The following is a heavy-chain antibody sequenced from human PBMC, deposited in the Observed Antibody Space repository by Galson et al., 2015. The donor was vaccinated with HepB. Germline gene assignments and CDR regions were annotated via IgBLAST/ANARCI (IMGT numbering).Heavy chain of an antibody. D-gene: IGHD6-13*01. V-gene: IGHV3-73*01. CDR2: IRSKANNYAT. CDR1: GLTFSGSA. CDR3: TRLGDFSGYSSR. Sequence: SLRLSCAASGLTFSGSAIHWVRQASGKGPEWVGRIRSKANNYATSYVPSLKGRFTISRDDSKNMAYLHMKSLKTEDTAVYYCTRLGDFSGYSSRWGQGTLVTVSS. J-gene: IGHJ4*02.